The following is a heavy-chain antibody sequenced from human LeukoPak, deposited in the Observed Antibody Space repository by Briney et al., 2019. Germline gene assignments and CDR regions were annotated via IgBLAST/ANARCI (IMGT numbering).Heavy chain of an antibody. CDR3: ARINFNPDY. CDR2: IYYTGST. D-gene: IGHD1-14*01. J-gene: IGHJ4*02. Sequence: PSETLSLTCTVSGGSISGHYWSWIRQSPGKGLEWIGYIYYTGSTNYNPSLKSRVTISVDTSKNQFSLKMDSVTAADTAVYYCARINFNPDYWGQGTLVSVSS. V-gene: IGHV4-59*08. CDR1: GGSISGHY.